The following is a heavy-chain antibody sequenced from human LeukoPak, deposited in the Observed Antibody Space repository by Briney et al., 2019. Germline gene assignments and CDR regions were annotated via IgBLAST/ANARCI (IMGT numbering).Heavy chain of an antibody. D-gene: IGHD4-17*01. CDR1: GFTVSSNY. J-gene: IGHJ4*02. CDR3: AKRMPPYGDV. V-gene: IGHV3-66*04. CDR2: IYSGGST. Sequence: QAGGSLRLSCAASGFTVSSNYMGWVRQAPGKGLEWVSVIYSGGSTYYADSVKGRFTISRDNSKNTLYLQMNSLRAEDTAVYYCAKRMPPYGDVWGQGTLVTVSS.